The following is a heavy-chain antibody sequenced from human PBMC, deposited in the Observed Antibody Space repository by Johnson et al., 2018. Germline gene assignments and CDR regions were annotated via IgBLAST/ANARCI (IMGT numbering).Heavy chain of an antibody. V-gene: IGHV3-48*01. J-gene: IGHJ3*02. CDR2: ISGSSSDI. Sequence: VQLVESGGGLVQXGGSLRLXCAASGFTFSTYTMNWVRQAPGKGLEWVSYISGSSSDIYYADSVKVRFTLSRDNVKNSLHLQMNSLRVEDTAVYYCARDGRSSGWHDDAFDIWGQGTMVTVSS. CDR3: ARDGRSSGWHDDAFDI. D-gene: IGHD6-25*01. CDR1: GFTFSTYT.